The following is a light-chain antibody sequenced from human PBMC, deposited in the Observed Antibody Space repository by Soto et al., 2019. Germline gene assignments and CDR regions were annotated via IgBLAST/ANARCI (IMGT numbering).Light chain of an antibody. V-gene: IGKV1-33*01. CDR2: DAS. Sequence: DIQMTQSPSSLSVSVGDRVTITCRASQDIRNSLNWYQQKPGKAPKLLIYDASNLETGVPSRFSGSGSGTDFTFTITSLQPEDIATYYCQQYDYLPITFGQGTRLEIK. CDR3: QQYDYLPIT. CDR1: QDIRNS. J-gene: IGKJ5*01.